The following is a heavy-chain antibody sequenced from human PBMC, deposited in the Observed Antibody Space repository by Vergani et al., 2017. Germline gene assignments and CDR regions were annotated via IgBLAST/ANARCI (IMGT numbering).Heavy chain of an antibody. V-gene: IGHV1-18*01. D-gene: IGHD3-10*01. J-gene: IGHJ4*02. CDR2: ISAYNGNT. Sequence: QVQLVQSGAEVKTPGASVKVSCKASGYTFTSYGISWVRQAPGQGLEWMGWISAYNGNTNYAQKLQGRVTMTTDTSTSTAYMELRSLRSDDTAVYYCAREARDGPYGSGSDYNDGADYWGQGTLVTVSS. CDR3: AREARDGPYGSGSDYNDGADY. CDR1: GYTFTSYG.